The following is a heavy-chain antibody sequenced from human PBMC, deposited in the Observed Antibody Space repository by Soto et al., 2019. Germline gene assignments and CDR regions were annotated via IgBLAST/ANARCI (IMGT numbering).Heavy chain of an antibody. J-gene: IGHJ5*02. Sequence: QVQLQESGPGLGRPSQTLALTCTVSGGSTSCGSYYWNWIRQHPVKGLEWIGYISSSGSTWYNPSLQCRVTVSNDTSANHYYLTLPSVTAADTSIYYASLVVATTRKAVSFDPWGQ. D-gene: IGHD5-12*01. CDR1: GGSTSCGSYY. CDR2: ISSSGST. V-gene: IGHV4-31*06. CDR3: SLVVATTRKAVSFDP.